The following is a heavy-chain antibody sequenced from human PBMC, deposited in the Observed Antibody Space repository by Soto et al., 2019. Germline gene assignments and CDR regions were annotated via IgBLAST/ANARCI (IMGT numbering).Heavy chain of an antibody. V-gene: IGHV4-30-4*01. J-gene: IGHJ4*02. D-gene: IGHD3-22*01. Sequence: PSETLSLTCTVSGGSVSSGDYYWSWIRQPPGKDLEWIGYIYYSGSTYFAPSLKSRVSMAIDTSENQFSLKLSSVTAADTAIYYCATESSGSSPIHFDFWGRGVLVPVSS. CDR1: GGSVSSGDYY. CDR2: IYYSGST. CDR3: ATESSGSSPIHFDF.